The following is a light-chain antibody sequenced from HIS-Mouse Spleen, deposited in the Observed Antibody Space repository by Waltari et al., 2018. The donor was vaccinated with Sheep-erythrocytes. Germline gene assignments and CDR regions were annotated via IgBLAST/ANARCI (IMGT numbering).Light chain of an antibody. J-gene: IGLJ1*01. CDR1: TSDVGGSNY. Sequence: QSALTQPRSVSGSPGQSVPISCPGTTSDVGGSNYVSWSQQHPGKAPKLMIYDVSKRPSGVPDRFSGSKSGNTASLTISGLQAEDEADYYCCSYAGSYNHVFATGTKVTVL. CDR3: CSYAGSYNHV. V-gene: IGLV2-11*01. CDR2: DVS.